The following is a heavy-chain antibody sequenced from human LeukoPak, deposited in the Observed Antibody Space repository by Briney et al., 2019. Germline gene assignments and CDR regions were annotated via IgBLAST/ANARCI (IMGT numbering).Heavy chain of an antibody. J-gene: IGHJ6*02. CDR1: GYTFTSYY. D-gene: IGHD3-10*01. CDR3: ARAVWFGDYYYYGMDV. V-gene: IGHV1-46*01. CDR2: INPSGGST. Sequence: ASVKVSCKASGYTFTSYYMHWVRQAPGQGLEWMGIINPSGGSTSYAQKFQGRVTMTRDTSTSTVYMELSSLRSEDTAVYYCARAVWFGDYYYYGMDVWGQGTTVTVSS.